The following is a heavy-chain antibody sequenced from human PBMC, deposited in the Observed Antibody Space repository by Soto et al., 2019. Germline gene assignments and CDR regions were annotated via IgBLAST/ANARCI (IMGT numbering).Heavy chain of an antibody. CDR3: AREGRKEGWFAP. V-gene: IGHV4-30-4*01. CDR2: IYYSGST. CDR1: GGSISSGDYY. Sequence: SETLSLTCTVSGGSISSGDYYWSWIRQPPGKGLEWIGYIYYSGSTYYNPSLKSRVTISVDTSKNQFSLKLSSVTAADTAVYYCAREGRKEGWFAPWGQGTLVTVSS. J-gene: IGHJ5*02.